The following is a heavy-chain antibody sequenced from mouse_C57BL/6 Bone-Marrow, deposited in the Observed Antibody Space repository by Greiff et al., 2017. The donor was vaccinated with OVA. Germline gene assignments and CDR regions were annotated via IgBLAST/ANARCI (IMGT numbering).Heavy chain of an antibody. Sequence: QVQLQQPGAELVKPGASVKLSCKASGYTFTSYWMHWVKQRPGQGLEWIGMIHPNSGSTNYNEKFKSKATLTVDKSSSTAYTQLSSLTSEDSAVYYCASPLYYGSSYNAMDYWGQGTSVTVSS. V-gene: IGHV1-64*01. CDR3: ASPLYYGSSYNAMDY. CDR1: GYTFTSYW. J-gene: IGHJ4*01. CDR2: IHPNSGST. D-gene: IGHD1-1*01.